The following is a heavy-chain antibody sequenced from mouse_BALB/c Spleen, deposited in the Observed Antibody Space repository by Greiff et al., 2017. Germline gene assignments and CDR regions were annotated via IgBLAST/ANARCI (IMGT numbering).Heavy chain of an antibody. V-gene: IGHV3-2*02. CDR2: ISYSGST. CDR1: GYSITSDYA. D-gene: IGHD1-1*01. Sequence: VQLKESGPGLVKPSQSLSLTCTVTGYSITSDYAWNWIRQFPGNKLEWMGYISYSGSTSYNPSLKSRISITRDTSKNQFFLQLNSVTTEDTATYYCARHYYGSSPYWYFDVWGAGTTVTVSS. J-gene: IGHJ1*01. CDR3: ARHYYGSSPYWYFDV.